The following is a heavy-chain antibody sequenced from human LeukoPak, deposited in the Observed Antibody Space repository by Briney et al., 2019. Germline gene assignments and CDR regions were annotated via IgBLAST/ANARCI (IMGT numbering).Heavy chain of an antibody. Sequence: PGGSLRLSCAGSGFTFSSSWMRWVRQAPGKWLEWGANIKEDESEKFYVDSVRGRFTISRDNAKNSLYLQMNSLRAEDTAVYFCARGTSGSPNWFDPWGQGTLVTVSS. J-gene: IGHJ5*02. CDR1: GFTFSSSW. V-gene: IGHV3-7*04. D-gene: IGHD6-13*01. CDR3: ARGTSGSPNWFDP. CDR2: IKEDESEK.